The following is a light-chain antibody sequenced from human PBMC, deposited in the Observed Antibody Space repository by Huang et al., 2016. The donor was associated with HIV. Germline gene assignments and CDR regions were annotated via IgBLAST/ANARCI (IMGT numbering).Light chain of an antibody. CDR3: QQYSTSMYS. V-gene: IGKV1-5*03. CDR2: KAS. Sequence: IQMTQSPSTLSASVGDRVTVTCRASESIGSWLGWYQQKPGKAPKLLIYKASTSTSDVPSRFSGSGSGTQFSLIISSLQPDDFATYYCQQYSTSMYSFGQGTKVEIK. J-gene: IGKJ2*01. CDR1: ESIGSW.